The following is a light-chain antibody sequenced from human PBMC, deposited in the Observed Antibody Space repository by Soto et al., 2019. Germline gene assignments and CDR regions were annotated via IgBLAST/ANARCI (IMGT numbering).Light chain of an antibody. CDR3: CSYAGTSTHTV. V-gene: IGLV2-23*02. J-gene: IGLJ7*01. CDR2: EVS. CDR1: SSDVGGYNL. Sequence: QSPLTQPASVSGSPGQSITISCTGTSSDVGGYNLVSWYQQHPGKAPKLMISEVSKRPSGISDRFSGSKSGSTASLTISGLQAEDEADYYCCSYAGTSTHTVFGGGTQLTVL.